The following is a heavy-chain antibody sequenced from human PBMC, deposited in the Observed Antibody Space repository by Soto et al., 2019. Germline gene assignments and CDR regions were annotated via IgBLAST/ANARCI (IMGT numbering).Heavy chain of an antibody. D-gene: IGHD3-10*01. J-gene: IGHJ5*02. V-gene: IGHV3-23*01. CDR2: ISGSGGST. Sequence: GGSLRLSCAASGFTFSSYAMSWVRQAPGKGLEWVSAISGSGGSTYYADSVKGRFTISRDNSKNTLYLQMNSLRAEDTAIYYCAKAMVRGPTVNWFDPWGQGTLVTVSS. CDR1: GFTFSSYA. CDR3: AKAMVRGPTVNWFDP.